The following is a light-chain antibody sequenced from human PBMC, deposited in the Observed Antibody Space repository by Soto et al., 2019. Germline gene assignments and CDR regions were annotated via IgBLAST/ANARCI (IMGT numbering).Light chain of an antibody. CDR2: DIS. Sequence: EVVMTQSPATLSVSPGERATLSCRASQTVSRNLAWYQQRPGQAPRLLIYDISNRATGVPARFSGSGSETEFTLTIRSLQSEDFAVYYCQQYNNWTFGQGTKVDIK. V-gene: IGKV3-15*01. CDR3: QQYNNWT. J-gene: IGKJ1*01. CDR1: QTVSRN.